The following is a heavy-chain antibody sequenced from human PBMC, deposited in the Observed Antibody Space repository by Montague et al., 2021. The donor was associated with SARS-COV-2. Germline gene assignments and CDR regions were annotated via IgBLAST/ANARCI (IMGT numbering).Heavy chain of an antibody. CDR3: ARAVTTGIDWFDP. CDR2: ANYGGST. CDR1: SGSISSHY. J-gene: IGHJ5*02. V-gene: IGHV4-59*11. Sequence: SETLSLTCTVSSGSISSHYWSWIRQPPGKGLEWIGYANYGGSTNYNPSLKSRVSISLDTSKNQFSLRLNSVTAADTAVYYCARAVTTGIDWFDPWGQGTPVIVSS. D-gene: IGHD4-17*01.